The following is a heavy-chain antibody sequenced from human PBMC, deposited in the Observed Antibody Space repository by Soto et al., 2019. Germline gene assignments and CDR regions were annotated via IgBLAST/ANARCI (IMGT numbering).Heavy chain of an antibody. Sequence: ASAKVSCKASGYTFTSYAIHWVRQAPGQRLEWMGWINVGDGHTKYSQKFQGRVTITRDTSASTAYMELSSLRSDDTAVFYCAREPYGGNEYDYWGQGTLVTVS. CDR2: INVGDGHT. CDR3: AREPYGGNEYDY. J-gene: IGHJ4*02. D-gene: IGHD4-17*01. V-gene: IGHV1-3*01. CDR1: GYTFTSYA.